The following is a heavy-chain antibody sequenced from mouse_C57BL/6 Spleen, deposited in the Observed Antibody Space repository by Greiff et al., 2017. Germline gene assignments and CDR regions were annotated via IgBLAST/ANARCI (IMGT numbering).Heavy chain of an antibody. Sequence: EVQLQESGPELVKPGASVKMSCKASGYTFTDYNMHWVKQSHGKSLEWIGYINPNNGGTSYNQKFKGKATLTVNKSSSTAYMELRSLSSEYAAVYYWASGGTGLYFDYWGQGTTLTVSS. J-gene: IGHJ2*01. D-gene: IGHD2-14*01. V-gene: IGHV1-22*01. CDR1: GYTFTDYN. CDR2: INPNNGGT. CDR3: ASGGTGLYFDY.